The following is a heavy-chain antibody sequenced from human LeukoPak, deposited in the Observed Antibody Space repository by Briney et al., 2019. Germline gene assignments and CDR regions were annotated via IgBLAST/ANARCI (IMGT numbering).Heavy chain of an antibody. D-gene: IGHD3-3*01. Sequence: GGSLRLSCAASGFTFSSYAMHWVRQAPGKGLEWVAVISYDGSNKYYADSVKGRFTISRDNSKNTLYLQMNSLRAEDTAVYYCARGDVTIFGVVIVDYWGQGTLVTVSS. J-gene: IGHJ4*02. CDR1: GFTFSSYA. CDR3: ARGDVTIFGVVIVDY. V-gene: IGHV3-30*04. CDR2: ISYDGSNK.